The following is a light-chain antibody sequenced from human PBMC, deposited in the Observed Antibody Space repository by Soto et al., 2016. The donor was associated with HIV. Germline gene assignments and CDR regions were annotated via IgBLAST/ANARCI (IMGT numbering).Light chain of an antibody. CDR2: DDS. Sequence: SYVLTQPPSVSVAPGKTASITCGGDNIGSKSVHWYQQKPGQAPVLVVYDDSDRPSGIPDRFSGSNSGNTATLTISRVEAGDEADYYCQVWDRSSDGVFGTGTKVTVL. V-gene: IGLV3-21*03. CDR1: NIGSKS. J-gene: IGLJ1*01. CDR3: QVWDRSSDGV.